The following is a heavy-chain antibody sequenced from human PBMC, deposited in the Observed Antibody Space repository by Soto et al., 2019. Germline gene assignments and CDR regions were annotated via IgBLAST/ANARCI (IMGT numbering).Heavy chain of an antibody. CDR1: GFTFSSHG. CDR2: IWYDGSNK. Sequence: PGGSLRLSCAASGFTFSSHGMHWVRQAPGKGLEWVAVIWYDGSNKYYADSVKGRFTISRDNSKNTLYLQMNSLRAEDTAVYYCARDGYYDFWSGSSSPLYYFDYWGQGTLVTVSS. D-gene: IGHD3-3*01. J-gene: IGHJ4*02. CDR3: ARDGYYDFWSGSSSPLYYFDY. V-gene: IGHV3-33*01.